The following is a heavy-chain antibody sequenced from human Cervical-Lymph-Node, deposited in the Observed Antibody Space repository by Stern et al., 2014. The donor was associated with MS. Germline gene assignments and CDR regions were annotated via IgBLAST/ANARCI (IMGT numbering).Heavy chain of an antibody. J-gene: IGHJ4*02. V-gene: IGHV1-69*06. CDR2: ITPVFGTT. D-gene: IGHD1-26*01. CDR1: GDTFRRYA. Sequence: VQLVESGAEVKKPGSSVKVSCKASGDTFRRYAINCVRQVPGQRLQSMGGITPVFGTTNYAQKFQGRVTITADKSTNTAYMELMTLRSEDTAVYYCARGGGLVGYFDYWGQGTLVSVSS. CDR3: ARGGGLVGYFDY.